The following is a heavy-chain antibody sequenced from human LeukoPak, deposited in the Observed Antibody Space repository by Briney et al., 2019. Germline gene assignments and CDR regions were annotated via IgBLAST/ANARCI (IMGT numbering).Heavy chain of an antibody. J-gene: IGHJ4*02. CDR3: AKAHYDDYGDRFDY. D-gene: IGHD4-17*01. V-gene: IGHV3-23*01. CDR2: VSGSGSST. Sequence: SGGSLRLSCAASGFTFSSYAMSWVRQAPGKGLEWVSAVSGSGSSTYYADSVKGRFTIFRDNSKNTLYLQVNSLRAEDTAVYYCAKAHYDDYGDRFDYWGQGTLVTVSS. CDR1: GFTFSSYA.